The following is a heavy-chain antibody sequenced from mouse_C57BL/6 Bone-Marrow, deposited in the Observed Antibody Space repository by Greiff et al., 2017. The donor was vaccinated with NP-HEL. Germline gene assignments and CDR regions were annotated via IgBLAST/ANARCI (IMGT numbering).Heavy chain of an antibody. CDR1: GFNIKDDY. D-gene: IGHD1-1*01. CDR3: TTITTVVGRDY. J-gene: IGHJ2*01. V-gene: IGHV14-4*01. Sequence: VQLQQSGAELVRPGASVKLSCTASGFNIKDDYMHWVKQRPEQGLEWIGWIDPENGDTEYASKFQGNATITADKSSNTAYLQLSSLTSEDTAVYYCTTITTVVGRDYWGQGTTLTVSS. CDR2: IDPENGDT.